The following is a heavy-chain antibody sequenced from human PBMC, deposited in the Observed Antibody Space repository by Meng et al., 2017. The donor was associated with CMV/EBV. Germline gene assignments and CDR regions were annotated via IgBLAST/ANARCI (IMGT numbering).Heavy chain of an antibody. CDR2: IYYSGST. J-gene: IGHJ4*02. D-gene: IGHD2-2*01. CDR1: GGSSSSGDYY. Sequence: QVQRQDPGPGLVKPSPTLSLTCAVSGGSSSSGDYYWSWIRQPPGKGLEWIGYIYYSGSTYYNPSLKSRVTISVDTSKNQFSLKLSSVTAADTAVYYCARVGRTSCYDYWGQGTLVTVSS. V-gene: IGHV4-30-4*08. CDR3: ARVGRTSCYDY.